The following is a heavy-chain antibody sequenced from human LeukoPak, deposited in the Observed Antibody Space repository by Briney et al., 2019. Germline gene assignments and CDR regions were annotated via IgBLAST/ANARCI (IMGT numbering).Heavy chain of an antibody. CDR2: IHTSGST. J-gene: IGHJ4*02. CDR1: GGSISSYY. CDR3: ASEKPSYYYDSSGYFVY. Sequence: PSETLSLTCTVSGGSISSYYWSWIRQPAGKGLEWIGRIHTSGSTNYNPSLKSRVTMSVDTSKNQFSLKLSSVTAADTAVYYCASEKPSYYYDSSGYFVYWGQGTLVTVSS. D-gene: IGHD3-22*01. V-gene: IGHV4-4*07.